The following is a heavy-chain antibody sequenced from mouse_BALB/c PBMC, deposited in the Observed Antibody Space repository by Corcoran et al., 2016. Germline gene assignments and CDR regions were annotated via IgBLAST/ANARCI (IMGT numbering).Heavy chain of an antibody. CDR3: TDGSYYYIMDF. CDR2: MNTNTGEP. Sequence: QIQLVQSGPELKKPGETITISCKASGNSFTKHGMNWVKQAPGKDLKWMGWMNTNTGEPTYADDFKGRFAFSLETSASTAYLQINNLKNEDTATYFCTDGSYYYIMDFWGQGTSVTVCS. J-gene: IGHJ4*01. V-gene: IGHV9-3-1*01. D-gene: IGHD2-3*01. CDR1: GNSFTKHG.